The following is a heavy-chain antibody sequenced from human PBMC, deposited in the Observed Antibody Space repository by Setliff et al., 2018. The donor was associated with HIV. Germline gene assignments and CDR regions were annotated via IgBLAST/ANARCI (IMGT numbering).Heavy chain of an antibody. Sequence: SVKVSCKASGGTFSSYAISWVRQAPGQGLEWMGRIIPIFGTANYAQKFQGRVTVTADKSTSTAYMELSSLRSEDTAVYYCARDMGVTRGDAFDIWGQGTMVTVS. V-gene: IGHV1-69*06. J-gene: IGHJ3*02. CDR2: IIPIFGTA. CDR3: ARDMGVTRGDAFDI. CDR1: GGTFSSYA. D-gene: IGHD3-16*01.